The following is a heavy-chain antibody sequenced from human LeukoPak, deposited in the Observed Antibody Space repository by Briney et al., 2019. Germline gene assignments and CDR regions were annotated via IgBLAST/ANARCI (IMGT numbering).Heavy chain of an antibody. V-gene: IGHV3-48*03. J-gene: IGHJ4*02. CDR3: ARAKTLWFGESPQLVSYGSFGY. CDR2: ISSSGSTI. Sequence: GGSLRLSCAASGFTFSSYEMNWVRQAPGKGLEWVSYISSSGSTIYYADSVKGRFTISRDNAKNSLYLQMNSLRAEDTAVYYCARAKTLWFGESPQLVSYGSFGYWGQGTLVTVSS. D-gene: IGHD3-10*01. CDR1: GFTFSSYE.